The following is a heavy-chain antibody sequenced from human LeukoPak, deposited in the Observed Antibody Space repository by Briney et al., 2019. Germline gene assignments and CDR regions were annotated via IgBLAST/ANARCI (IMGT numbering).Heavy chain of an antibody. CDR3: ASLSIVETENDY. CDR1: GFTVSSND. J-gene: IGHJ4*02. D-gene: IGHD5-18*01. Sequence: PGGSLRLSCAASGFTVSSNDMSWVRQAPGKGLEWVSLIYSGGSTYYADSVKGRFTISRDNAKNSLYLQMNSLRAEDTAVYYCASLSIVETENDYWGQGALVTVSS. CDR2: IYSGGST. V-gene: IGHV3-53*01.